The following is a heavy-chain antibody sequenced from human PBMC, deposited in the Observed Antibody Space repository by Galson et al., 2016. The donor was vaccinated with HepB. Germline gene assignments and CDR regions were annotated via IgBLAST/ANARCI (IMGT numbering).Heavy chain of an antibody. D-gene: IGHD5-24*01. J-gene: IGHJ6*02. CDR1: GGSFSGY. CDR3: ARGARTATWPFHYYGFDV. Sequence: SETLSLTCAVHGGSFSGYWSWIRQPPGKGLEWIGEINHSGSTNYNPSLKSRVTISVGTSKNHFTLSLSSVTAADAAVYYCARGARTATWPFHYYGFDVWGQGTTVTVSS. CDR2: INHSGST. V-gene: IGHV4-34*01.